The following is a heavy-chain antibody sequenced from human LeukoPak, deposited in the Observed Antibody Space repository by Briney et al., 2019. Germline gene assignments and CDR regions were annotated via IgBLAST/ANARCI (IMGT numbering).Heavy chain of an antibody. D-gene: IGHD4-23*01. CDR3: ANYGGPFDY. V-gene: IGHV3-7*05. CDR1: GFTFSSYR. J-gene: IGHJ4*02. Sequence: PGGSLRLSCAASGFTFSSYRMNWVRQAPGKGLEWVANIKPDGSEKYYVDSVKGRFTISRDNAKKSLYLQMNSLRAEDTAVYYCANYGGPFDYWGQGTLVTVSS. CDR2: IKPDGSEK.